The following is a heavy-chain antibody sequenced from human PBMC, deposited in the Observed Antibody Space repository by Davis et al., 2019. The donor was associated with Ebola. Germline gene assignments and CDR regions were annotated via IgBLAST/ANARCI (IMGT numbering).Heavy chain of an antibody. CDR2: IFTGDSDT. J-gene: IGHJ3*02. V-gene: IGHV5-51*01. Sequence: GESLKISCKDSGNTFNSHWIGRVRQLPGKGLEWMGVIFTGDSDTRYSPSFRGQVTISADNSIKTAFLQWSSLKASDTAIYYCATLRRAITGFDDGYDIWGQGTMVTVSS. D-gene: IGHD5-24*01. CDR3: ATLRRAITGFDDGYDI. CDR1: GNTFNSHW.